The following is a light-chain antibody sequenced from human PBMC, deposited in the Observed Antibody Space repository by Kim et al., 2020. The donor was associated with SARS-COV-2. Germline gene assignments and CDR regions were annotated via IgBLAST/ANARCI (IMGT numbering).Light chain of an antibody. CDR1: KCVSYSQ. Sequence: SPGARGTLSCRASKCVSYSQLAWYQLKTGQAPTLLVYGAAARAAGIPDRCSGSGSGTDFTLTISRLEPEDFAVYYCQQYDSSPHTFGQGTKLEI. CDR3: QQYDSSPHT. CDR2: GAA. V-gene: IGKV3-20*01. J-gene: IGKJ2*01.